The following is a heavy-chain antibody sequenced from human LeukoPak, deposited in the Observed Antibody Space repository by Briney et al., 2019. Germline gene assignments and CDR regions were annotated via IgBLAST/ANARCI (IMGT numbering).Heavy chain of an antibody. CDR1: GFTFSRYW. Sequence: GGSLRLSCAASGFTFSRYWMSWVRQAPGKGLEWVANIEQDGSEKYYVDSVKGRFTISRDNAKNSLYLQMNSLRAEDTAVYYCAKAKYDTGAFDIWGQGTMVTVSS. CDR3: AKAKYDTGAFDI. D-gene: IGHD3-22*01. J-gene: IGHJ3*02. V-gene: IGHV3-7*01. CDR2: IEQDGSEK.